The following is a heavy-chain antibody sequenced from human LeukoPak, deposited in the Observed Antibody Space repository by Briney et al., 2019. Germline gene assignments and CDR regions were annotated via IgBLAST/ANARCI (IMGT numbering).Heavy chain of an antibody. Sequence: GGSLRLSCAASGFTFSSYSMNWVRQAPGKGLEWVSYISPSSTAIYYADSVKGRFTISRDNAKNSLFLQMNSLRAEDTAVYYCARESGSWGQGTLVTVSS. CDR2: ISPSSTAI. CDR3: ARESGS. V-gene: IGHV3-48*04. CDR1: GFTFSSYS. J-gene: IGHJ5*02.